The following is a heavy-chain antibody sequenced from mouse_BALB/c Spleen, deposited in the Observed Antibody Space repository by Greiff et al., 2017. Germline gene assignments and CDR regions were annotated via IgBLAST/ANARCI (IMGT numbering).Heavy chain of an antibody. D-gene: IGHD2-10*02. CDR2: IWSGGST. V-gene: IGHV2-4-1*01. J-gene: IGHJ3*01. CDR1: GFSLTSYG. Sequence: VQLQQSGPGLVQPSQSLSITCTVSGFSLTSYGVHWVRQSPGKGLEWLGVIWSGGSTDYNAAFISRLSISKDNSKSQVFFKMNSLQADDTAIYYCAREEYGNYLFAYWGQGTLVTVSA. CDR3: AREEYGNYLFAY.